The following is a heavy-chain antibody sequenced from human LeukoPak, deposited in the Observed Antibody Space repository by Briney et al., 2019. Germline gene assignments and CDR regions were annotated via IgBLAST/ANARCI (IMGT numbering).Heavy chain of an antibody. Sequence: ASVKVSCKASGYTFTIYYMHWVRQAPGQGLEWMGWINPNSGGTNYAQKFQGRVTMTRNTSISTAYMELSRLRSDDTAVYYCARDPPAGSSSLDYWGQGTLVTVSS. CDR3: ARDPPAGSSSLDY. CDR2: INPNSGGT. V-gene: IGHV1-2*02. J-gene: IGHJ4*02. CDR1: GYTFTIYY. D-gene: IGHD6-13*01.